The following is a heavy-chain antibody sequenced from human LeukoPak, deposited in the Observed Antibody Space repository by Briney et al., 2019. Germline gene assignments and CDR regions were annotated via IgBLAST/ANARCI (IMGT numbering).Heavy chain of an antibody. CDR3: GKNRYSGSLSPFDI. CDR2: IWYDGSNK. D-gene: IGHD1-26*01. V-gene: IGHV3-33*06. CDR1: GFTFSSYG. J-gene: IGHJ3*02. Sequence: GGSLRLSCAASGFTFSSYGMHWVRQAPGKGLEWVAVIWYDGSNKYYADSVKGRFTISRDNSKNTLYLQMNSLRAEDTAVYYCGKNRYSGSLSPFDIWGQGTMVTVSS.